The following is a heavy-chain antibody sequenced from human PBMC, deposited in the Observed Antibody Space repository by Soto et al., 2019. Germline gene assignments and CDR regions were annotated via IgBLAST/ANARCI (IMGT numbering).Heavy chain of an antibody. D-gene: IGHD2-21*02. CDR3: AGRPHLAYCPGYCRSDI. CDR2: IFYTGTT. J-gene: IGHJ3*02. CDR1: GVSITHYY. V-gene: IGHV4-59*01. Sequence: LSETLSLTCTVSGVSITHYYWSWIRQPPGKGLEWIAFIFYTGTTNYNPSLKSRVTISLDTSKSQFSLRLSSVTAADTAVYYCAGRPHLAYCPGYCRSDIWGHGTMVGVS.